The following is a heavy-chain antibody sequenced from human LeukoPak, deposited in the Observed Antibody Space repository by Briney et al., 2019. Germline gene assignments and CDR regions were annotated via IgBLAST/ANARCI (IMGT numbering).Heavy chain of an antibody. CDR2: ISRNSRYI. D-gene: IGHD2-2*01. CDR3: ARDPMRYCSSTSCYAFDY. Sequence: TGGSLRLSCAASGFTFSTYSMNWVRQAPGKGLEWVSSISRNSRYIYYADSMRGRFTISRDNSKNTLYLQMNSLRAEDTAVYYCARDPMRYCSSTSCYAFDYWGQGTLVTVSS. J-gene: IGHJ4*02. CDR1: GFTFSTYS. V-gene: IGHV3-21*01.